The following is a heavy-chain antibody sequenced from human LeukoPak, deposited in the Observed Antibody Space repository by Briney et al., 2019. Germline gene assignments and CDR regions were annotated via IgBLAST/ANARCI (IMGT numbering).Heavy chain of an antibody. CDR2: ISGRGGST. CDR1: GFTFSSYA. J-gene: IGHJ4*02. Sequence: PGGSLRLSCAASGFTFSSYAMSWVRQAPGKGLEWVSAISGRGGSTYYADSVKGRFTISRDTYKNTLHLQMHSLRAADTAVYSCAKDTEYYGPLSDYWGQGTLVTVSS. CDR3: AKDTEYYGPLSDY. D-gene: IGHD4-17*01. V-gene: IGHV3-23*01.